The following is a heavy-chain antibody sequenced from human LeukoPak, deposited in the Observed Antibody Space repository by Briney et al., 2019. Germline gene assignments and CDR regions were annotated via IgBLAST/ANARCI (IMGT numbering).Heavy chain of an antibody. CDR2: IYPRDGST. J-gene: IGHJ4*02. V-gene: IGHV1-46*01. CDR3: ARDQEGFDY. Sequence: QXPGQGLEWMGMIYPRDGSTSYAQKFQGRVTVTRDTSTSTVHMELSGLRSEDTAVYYCARDQEGFDYWGQGTLVTVSS.